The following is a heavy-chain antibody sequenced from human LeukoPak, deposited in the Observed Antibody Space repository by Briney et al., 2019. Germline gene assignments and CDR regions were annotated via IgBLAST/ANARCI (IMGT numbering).Heavy chain of an antibody. CDR2: ISYDGSTY. CDR1: GFTFSSYA. CDR3: TRYFDL. Sequence: GGSLRLSCAASGFTFSSYAMHWVRQAPGKGLEWVAVISYDGSTYSYTDSVKGRFTISRDNSKNTLYLQMNSLRAEDTAVYYCTRYFDLWSRGTLVTVSS. J-gene: IGHJ2*01. V-gene: IGHV3-30-3*01.